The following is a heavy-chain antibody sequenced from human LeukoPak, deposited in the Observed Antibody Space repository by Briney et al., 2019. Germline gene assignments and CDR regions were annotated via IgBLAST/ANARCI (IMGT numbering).Heavy chain of an antibody. Sequence: ASVKVSCKASGYTFNSYDINWVRQATGQGLEWMGWMNPNTGNTGYGERFQGRVTMTRDNSISTAYMELNSLTSEDTAVYYCARDKWELLGFDYWGQGTLVTVSS. D-gene: IGHD1-26*01. V-gene: IGHV1-8*01. J-gene: IGHJ4*02. CDR3: ARDKWELLGFDY. CDR2: MNPNTGNT. CDR1: GYTFNSYD.